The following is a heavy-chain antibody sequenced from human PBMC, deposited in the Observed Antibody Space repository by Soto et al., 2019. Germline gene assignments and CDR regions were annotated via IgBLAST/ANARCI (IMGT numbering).Heavy chain of an antibody. Sequence: SVGSLRLSCAASGFTVSTNYMSWVRQAPGKGLEWVSVMYSGGTANYADSVQGRFTISRDNSKNTLSLQMNSLRAEDTAVYYCARVRCSGSYCPFDYWGQGTLVTVSS. J-gene: IGHJ4*02. CDR1: GFTVSTNY. V-gene: IGHV3-53*01. CDR2: MYSGGTA. D-gene: IGHD1-26*01. CDR3: ARVRCSGSYCPFDY.